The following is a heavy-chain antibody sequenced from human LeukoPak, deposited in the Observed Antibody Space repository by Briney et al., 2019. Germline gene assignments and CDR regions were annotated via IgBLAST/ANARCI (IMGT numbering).Heavy chain of an antibody. V-gene: IGHV3-30*04. J-gene: IGHJ4*02. Sequence: GGSLRLSCAASGFTVSSYVMHWVRQAPGKGLEWVASKSHDGSNAYFADSVRGRFSISSDNPKNTLYVQMNSLRVEDTAVYYCARGRDGYNRHSDYWGQGTLVTVSS. CDR3: ARGRDGYNRHSDY. CDR2: KSHDGSNA. D-gene: IGHD5-24*01. CDR1: GFTVSSYV.